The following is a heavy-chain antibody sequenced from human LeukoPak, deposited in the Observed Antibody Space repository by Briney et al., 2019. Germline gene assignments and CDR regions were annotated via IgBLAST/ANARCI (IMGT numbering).Heavy chain of an antibody. D-gene: IGHD3-16*02. CDR2: ISYDGSNK. CDR1: GFTFSSYA. V-gene: IGHV3-30-3*01. Sequence: GGSLRLSCAASGFTFSSYAMHWVRQAPGKGLEWVAVISYDGSNKYYADPVKGRFTISRDNSKNTLYLQMNSLRAEDTAVYYCARDSPFMITFGGVISYYFDYWGQGTLVTVSS. CDR3: ARDSPFMITFGGVISYYFDY. J-gene: IGHJ4*02.